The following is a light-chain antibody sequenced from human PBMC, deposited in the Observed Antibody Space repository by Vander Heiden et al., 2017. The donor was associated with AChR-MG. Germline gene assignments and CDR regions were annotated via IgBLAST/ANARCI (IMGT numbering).Light chain of an antibody. CDR3: QHLNSYPHT. Sequence: DIQLTQSPSFLSASVGDRVTITCRASQGIGSYLAWYQQKPGKAPNLLIYAASTLQSGVPSRFSGSGSGTEFTLTISSLQPEDFATYYCQHLNSYPHTFRHETKVDIK. CDR1: QGIGSY. V-gene: IGKV1-9*01. CDR2: AAS. J-gene: IGKJ3*01.